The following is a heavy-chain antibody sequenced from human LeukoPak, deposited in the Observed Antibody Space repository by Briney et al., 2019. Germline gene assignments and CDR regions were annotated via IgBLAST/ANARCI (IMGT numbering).Heavy chain of an antibody. CDR1: GFIVSNVW. CDR3: AKEGIRAFQWLPMYYFDY. J-gene: IGHJ4*02. V-gene: IGHV3-23*01. D-gene: IGHD3-22*01. CDR2: ISGSGGST. Sequence: GGSLRLSCAASGFIVSNVWMSWVRQAPGKGLEWVSAISGSGGSTYYADSVKGRFTISRDNSKNTLYLQMNSLRAEDTAVYYCAKEGIRAFQWLPMYYFDYWGQGTLVTVSS.